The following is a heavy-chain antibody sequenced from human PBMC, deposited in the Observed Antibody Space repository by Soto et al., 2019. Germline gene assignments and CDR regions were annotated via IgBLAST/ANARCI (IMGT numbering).Heavy chain of an antibody. CDR2: ISGSSDT. Sequence: EVQLLESGGGLEPPGGSLRLSCLTSGFTFTRYGMSWVRQAPGKGLEWVSAISGSSDTYYPDSVKGRFTISRDNSRSTLYLQMNSLRAEDTAVYYCATYGGDSGGYEYFQRWGQGCLVTVSS. J-gene: IGHJ1*01. V-gene: IGHV3-23*01. CDR1: GFTFTRYG. CDR3: ATYGGDSGGYEYFQR. D-gene: IGHD4-17*01.